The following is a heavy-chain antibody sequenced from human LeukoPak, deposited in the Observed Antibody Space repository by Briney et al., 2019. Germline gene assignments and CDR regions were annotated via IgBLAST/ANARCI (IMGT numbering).Heavy chain of an antibody. D-gene: IGHD6-25*01. J-gene: IGHJ5*02. CDR1: GGSISSGSYY. CDR3: ARESAAWFDP. Sequence: SQTLSLTCSVSGGSISSGSYYWSWIRQPAGKGLEWIGRIFITGSTNYNPSLKSRVTISVDTSKDQISLKLSSVTAADAAVYYCARESAAWFDPWGQGTLVTVSS. V-gene: IGHV4-61*02. CDR2: IFITGST.